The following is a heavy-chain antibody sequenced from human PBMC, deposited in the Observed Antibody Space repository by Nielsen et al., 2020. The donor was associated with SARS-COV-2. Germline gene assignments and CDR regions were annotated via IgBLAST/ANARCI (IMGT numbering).Heavy chain of an antibody. CDR1: GGSFSGYY. V-gene: IGHV4-34*01. Sequence: SETLSLTCAVYGGSFSGYYWSWIRQPPGKGLEWIGEINHSGSTNYNPSLKSRVTISVDTSKNQFSLKLSSVTAADTAVYYCARGVKTAKYGSGSPKYYYYGMDVWGQGTTVTVSS. CDR3: ARGVKTAKYGSGSPKYYYYGMDV. CDR2: INHSGST. J-gene: IGHJ6*02. D-gene: IGHD3-10*01.